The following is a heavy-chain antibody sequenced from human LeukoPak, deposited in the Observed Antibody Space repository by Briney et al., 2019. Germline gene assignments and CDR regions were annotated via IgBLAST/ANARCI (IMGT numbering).Heavy chain of an antibody. CDR1: GFSFNNYW. V-gene: IGHV3-74*01. J-gene: IGHJ4*02. CDR3: ARAQDTYNSLYFDY. D-gene: IGHD5-24*01. Sequence: GGSLRLSCAGSGFSFNNYWMHWVRQAPGKGLVWVSRIHSNGRVTTYADSVKGRFTISKDSARNTLYLQMNTLRVEDTAVYYCARAQDTYNSLYFDYWGQGALVTVPS. CDR2: IHSNGRVT.